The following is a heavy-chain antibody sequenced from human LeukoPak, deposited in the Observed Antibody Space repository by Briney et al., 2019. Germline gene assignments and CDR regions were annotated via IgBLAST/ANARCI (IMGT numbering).Heavy chain of an antibody. Sequence: SETLSLTCTVSGGSISSYYWSWIRQPPGKGLEWIGYIYYSGSTNYNPSLKSRVTISVDTSKNQFSLKLSSVTAADTAVYYCAREGTSGIVVVPAAIFDYWGQGTLVTVSS. CDR3: AREGTSGIVVVPAAIFDY. CDR1: GGSISSYY. D-gene: IGHD2-2*01. J-gene: IGHJ4*02. CDR2: IYYSGST. V-gene: IGHV4-59*12.